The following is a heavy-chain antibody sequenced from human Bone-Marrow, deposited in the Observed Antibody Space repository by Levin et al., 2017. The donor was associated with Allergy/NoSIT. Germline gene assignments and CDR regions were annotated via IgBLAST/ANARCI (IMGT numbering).Heavy chain of an antibody. CDR1: GFIFRNSR. Sequence: LSLTCAASGFIFRNSRMNWVRQAPGKGLEWVSTISTASTYIHYADSVRGRFTVSRDNGQNSLYLQMHSLRVEDTAVYYCTRDSSDYGEYDYGMDVWGQGTTVIVSS. J-gene: IGHJ6*02. D-gene: IGHD4-17*01. V-gene: IGHV3-21*01. CDR3: TRDSSDYGEYDYGMDV. CDR2: ISTASTYI.